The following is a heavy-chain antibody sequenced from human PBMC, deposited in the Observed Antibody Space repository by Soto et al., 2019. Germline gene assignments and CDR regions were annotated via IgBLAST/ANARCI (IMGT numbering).Heavy chain of an antibody. CDR3: AKTGNWWSFDH. V-gene: IGHV3-23*01. Sequence: DVELLESGGGLVQPGGSVRLSCAASGFPFDNIGMSWVRQVPGKGLEWVAGISGSGASTYYADSVKGRFTISRDNSKNTIYLQMNSLTAEDTAVFYCAKTGNWWSFDHWGPGTLVTVSS. J-gene: IGHJ4*02. D-gene: IGHD2-15*01. CDR2: ISGSGAST. CDR1: GFPFDNIG.